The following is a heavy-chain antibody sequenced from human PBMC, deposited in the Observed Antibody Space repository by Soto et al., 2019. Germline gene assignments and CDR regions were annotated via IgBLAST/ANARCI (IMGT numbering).Heavy chain of an antibody. CDR2: IYWDGDK. V-gene: IGHV2-5*02. CDR1: GFSLSTSGAA. CDR3: AHRATMTIFGLIIDNGIWFDP. J-gene: IGHJ5*02. D-gene: IGHD3-3*01. Sequence: QINLIESGPTLVKPTQTLTLTCTFSGFSLSTSGAAVGWVRQPPGRALEWLALIYWDGDKRYNASLGNRLTITKDTSINHVVLKLTNVDPADTATYYCAHRATMTIFGLIIDNGIWFDPWGQGTRVIDSS.